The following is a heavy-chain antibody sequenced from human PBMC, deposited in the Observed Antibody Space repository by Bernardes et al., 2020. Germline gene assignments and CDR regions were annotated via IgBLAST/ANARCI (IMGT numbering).Heavy chain of an antibody. Sequence: SETLSLTCTVSGGSITSGGYYWSWIRQHPGKGLEWIGYIYYSGSTYYNPSLKSRITISVDTSKNQFSLKLSSVTAADTAVYYCARRGDYGDDWDYWGQGTLVTVSS. D-gene: IGHD4-17*01. V-gene: IGHV4-31*03. CDR2: IYYSGST. J-gene: IGHJ4*02. CDR3: ARRGDYGDDWDY. CDR1: GGSITSGGYY.